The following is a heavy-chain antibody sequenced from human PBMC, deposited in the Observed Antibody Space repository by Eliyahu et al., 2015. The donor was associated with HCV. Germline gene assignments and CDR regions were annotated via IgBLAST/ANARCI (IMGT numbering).Heavy chain of an antibody. CDR3: ARGSEAAAGRSYYGMDV. CDR1: GGSFSGYY. V-gene: IGHV4-34*01. Sequence: QVQLQQWGAGLLKPSETLSLTCAVYGGSFSGYYWXWIRPPPGKGLEWIGEINHSGSTNYNPSLKSRVTISVDTSKNQFSLKLSSVTAADTAVYYCARGSEAAAGRSYYGMDVWGQGTTVTVSS. J-gene: IGHJ6*02. D-gene: IGHD6-13*01. CDR2: INHSGST.